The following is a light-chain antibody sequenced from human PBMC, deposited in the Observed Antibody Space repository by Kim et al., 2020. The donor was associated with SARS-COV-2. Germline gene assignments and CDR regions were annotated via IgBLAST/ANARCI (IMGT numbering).Light chain of an antibody. V-gene: IGLV3-27*01. CDR1: VLAKKY. CDR3: YSAADNKGV. Sequence: GSPGKTARITCAGDVLAKKYARWFQQKPGQAPVLVIYKDSERPSGIPERFSGSSSGTTVTLTISGAQVEDEADYYCYSAADNKGVFGTGTKVTVL. CDR2: KDS. J-gene: IGLJ1*01.